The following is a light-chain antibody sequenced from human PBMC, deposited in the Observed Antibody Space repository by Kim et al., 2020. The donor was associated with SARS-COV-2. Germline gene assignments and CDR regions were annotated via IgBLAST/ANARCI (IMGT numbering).Light chain of an antibody. V-gene: IGKV3-20*01. CDR3: HNYDTSLRT. Sequence: EVVLTQSPGTVSLSPGERATLSCRASQSISSRHLAWYQHKIGQAPRLLIYGVSSRPIGVPDRFSGSGSGTDFTLTISRLEPEDVALYYCHNYDTSLRTFGLGTKVDI. CDR1: QSISSRH. J-gene: IGKJ1*01. CDR2: GVS.